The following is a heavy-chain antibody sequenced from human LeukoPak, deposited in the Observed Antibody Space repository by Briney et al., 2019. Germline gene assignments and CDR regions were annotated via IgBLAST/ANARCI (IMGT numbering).Heavy chain of an antibody. J-gene: IGHJ4*02. CDR3: ARPAVGWFGELTYFDY. D-gene: IGHD3-10*01. CDR1: GFTFSSYW. Sequence: PGGSLRLSCAASGFTFSSYWMHWVRQAPGKGLVWVSRINSDGSSTSYADSVKGRFTISRDNAKNTLYLQMNSLRAEDTAVYYCARPAVGWFGELTYFDYWGQGTLVTVSS. V-gene: IGHV3-74*01. CDR2: INSDGSST.